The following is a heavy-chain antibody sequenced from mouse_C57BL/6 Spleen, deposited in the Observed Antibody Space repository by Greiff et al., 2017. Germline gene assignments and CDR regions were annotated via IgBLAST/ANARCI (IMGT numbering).Heavy chain of an antibody. CDR3: AREDITTAPY. D-gene: IGHD1-1*01. Sequence: LQQSGASVKISCKASGYAFSSYWMNWVKQRPGKGLEWIGQIYPGDGDTNYNGKFKGKATLTADKSSSTAYMQLSSLTSEDAAVDFCAREDITTAPYGGQGTTLTVSS. CDR1: GYAFSSYW. CDR2: IYPGDGDT. V-gene: IGHV1-80*01. J-gene: IGHJ2*01.